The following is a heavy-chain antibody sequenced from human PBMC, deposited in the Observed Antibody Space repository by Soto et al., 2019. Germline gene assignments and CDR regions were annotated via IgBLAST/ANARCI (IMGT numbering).Heavy chain of an antibody. D-gene: IGHD3-22*01. CDR3: ARVVDYCDPYYYCMDV. J-gene: IGHJ6*02. Sequence: GGSLRLSCAASGFTFSSYWMHWVRQAPGKGLVWVSRINSDGSSTSYADSVKGRFTISRDNAKNSLYLQMNSLRAEDTAVYYCARVVDYCDPYYYCMDVWGQGTTVTVS. CDR1: GFTFSSYW. CDR2: INSDGSST. V-gene: IGHV3-74*01.